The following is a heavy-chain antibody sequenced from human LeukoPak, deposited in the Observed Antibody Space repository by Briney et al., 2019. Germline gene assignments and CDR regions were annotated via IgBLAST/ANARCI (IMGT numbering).Heavy chain of an antibody. V-gene: IGHV3-30*18. CDR2: ISYDGSNK. CDR1: GFTFSSYG. D-gene: IGHD1-26*01. CDR3: AKEGDYYGMDV. Sequence: GGSLRLSCTASGFTFSSYGMHWVRQAPGKGLEWVAVISYDGSNKDYADSVKGRFTISRDDSKNTLYLQMNSLRVEDTAVYYCAKEGDYYGMDVWGQGTTVTVSS. J-gene: IGHJ6*02.